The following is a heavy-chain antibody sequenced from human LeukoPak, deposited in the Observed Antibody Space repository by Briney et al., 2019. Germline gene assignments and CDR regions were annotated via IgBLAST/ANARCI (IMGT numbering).Heavy chain of an antibody. CDR3: AREIVGGFNPGAY. J-gene: IGHJ4*02. CDR1: PDSTASNF. D-gene: IGHD1-14*01. V-gene: IGHV4-4*02. CDR2: IHRSGST. Sequence: SETLSLTCTVSPDSTASNFWSWVRQPPGKGLEWIGEIHRSGSTNYNPSLQSRVTISIDRSKNQIALELSSVTAADTAVYYCAREIVGGFNPGAYWGQGTLVTVSS.